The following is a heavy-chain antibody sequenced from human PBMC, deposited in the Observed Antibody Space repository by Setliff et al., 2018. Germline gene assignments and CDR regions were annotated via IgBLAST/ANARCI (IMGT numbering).Heavy chain of an antibody. CDR1: GGSVSSASHY. CDR3: ARVDFTMIQGVIGH. J-gene: IGHJ1*01. CDR2: VYYSGYT. D-gene: IGHD3-10*01. V-gene: IGHV4-39*07. Sequence: LSLTCTVSGGSVSSASHYWGWIRQAPGKGMEWIGSVYYSGYTYYKPSLQSRVTMSVDTPKNQFSLKLTSVTAADTAVYYCARVDFTMIQGVIGHWGQGTLVTVSS.